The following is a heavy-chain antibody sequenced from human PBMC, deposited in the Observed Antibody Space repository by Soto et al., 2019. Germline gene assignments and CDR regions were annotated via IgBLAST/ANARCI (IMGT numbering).Heavy chain of an antibody. Sequence: QVQLVESGGGVVHPGRSLRLSCAASGFIFSRYAMHWVRQAPGKGLEWVAIISSDGSNKYYADSVKGRFTISRDNSKSTLYRQVNSLRAEDTAVYYCARGSDRTGWYSDFDHWGQGNLVTVSS. D-gene: IGHD6-19*01. CDR1: GFIFSRYA. J-gene: IGHJ4*02. CDR3: ARGSDRTGWYSDFDH. CDR2: ISSDGSNK. V-gene: IGHV3-30-3*01.